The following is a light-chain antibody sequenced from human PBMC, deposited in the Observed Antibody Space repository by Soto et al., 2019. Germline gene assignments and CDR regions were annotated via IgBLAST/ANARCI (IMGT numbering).Light chain of an antibody. V-gene: IGLV2-14*01. J-gene: IGLJ1*01. CDR1: SSDVGGYNY. CDR3: SSYTSSSNGV. CDR2: EVN. Sequence: QSALSQPASVSWSPGQSITISCTGTSSDVGGYNYVSWYQQHPGKAPKLMIYEVNYRPSGVSNRFSGSKSGNTASLTISGLQAEEEADYYCSSYTSSSNGVFGTGTKVTVL.